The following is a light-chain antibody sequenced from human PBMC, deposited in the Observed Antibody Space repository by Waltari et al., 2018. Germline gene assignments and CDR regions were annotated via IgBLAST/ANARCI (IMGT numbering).Light chain of an antibody. CDR2: GAS. V-gene: IGKV3-15*01. CDR3: QVHTKWLWT. J-gene: IGKJ1*01. CDR1: PNVTNN. Sequence: ETVVTQSPATLSLSPGERGTLSFRASPNVTNNLFWYQQRHGQAPRLLIFGASTRATDTPTRFSGSGSGKEFTLTISSLQSEDFAIYYCQVHTKWLWTFGQGTRVEI.